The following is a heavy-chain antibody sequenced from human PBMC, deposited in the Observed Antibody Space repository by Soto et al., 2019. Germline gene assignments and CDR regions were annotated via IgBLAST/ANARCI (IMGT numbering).Heavy chain of an antibody. V-gene: IGHV4-39*07. CDR2: IYYSGST. J-gene: IGHJ6*02. CDR1: GGSISSSSYY. D-gene: IGHD3-22*01. CDR3: ARDGSDYYDSSGPDESYYYYYYGMDV. Sequence: PSETLSLTCTVSGGSISSSSYYWGWIRQHPGKGLEWIGNIYYSGSTNYNPSLKSRVTISVDTSKNQFSLKLSSVTAADTAVYYCARDGSDYYDSSGPDESYYYYYYGMDVWGQGTTVTVSS.